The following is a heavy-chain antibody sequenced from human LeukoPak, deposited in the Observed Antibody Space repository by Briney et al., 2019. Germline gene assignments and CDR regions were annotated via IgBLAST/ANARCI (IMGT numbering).Heavy chain of an antibody. CDR2: INHSGST. CDR1: GGSFSGYY. V-gene: IGHV4-34*01. CDR3: ARDDSNYGRYYYYGMDV. J-gene: IGHJ6*02. Sequence: PSETLSLTCAVYGGSFSGYYWSWIRQPPGKGLEWIGEINHSGSTNYNPSLKSRVTISVDTSKNQFSPKLSSVTAADTAVYYCARDDSNYGRYYYYGMDVWGQGTTVTVSS. D-gene: IGHD4-11*01.